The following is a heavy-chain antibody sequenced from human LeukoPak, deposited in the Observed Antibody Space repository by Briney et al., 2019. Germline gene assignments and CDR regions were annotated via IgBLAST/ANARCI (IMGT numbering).Heavy chain of an antibody. V-gene: IGHV4-38-2*02. CDR3: ARVQGFLEWLFFDY. J-gene: IGHJ4*02. CDR1: GYSISSGYY. D-gene: IGHD3-3*01. CDR2: IYHSGST. Sequence: PSETLSLTCTVSGYSISSGYYWGWIRQPPGKGLEWIGSIYHSGSTYYNPSLKSRVTISVDTSKNQFSLKLSSVTAADTAVYYCARVQGFLEWLFFDYWGQGTLVTVSS.